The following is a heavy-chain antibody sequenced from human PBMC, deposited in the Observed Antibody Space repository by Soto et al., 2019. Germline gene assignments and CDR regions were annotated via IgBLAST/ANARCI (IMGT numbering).Heavy chain of an antibody. V-gene: IGHV1-69*01. J-gene: IGHJ2*01. Sequence: QVQLVQSGAEVKKPGSSVKVSCKASGGAFSSYAISWVRQAPGQGLEWMGGNLPLFNISNYAQKLQGRVTITADEPTSTAYMVLRNLTSEDTAVYYCARRRIGDVSWYFDLWGRGTLITVSS. CDR3: ARRRIGDVSWYFDL. D-gene: IGHD3-10*02. CDR2: NLPLFNIS. CDR1: GGAFSSYA.